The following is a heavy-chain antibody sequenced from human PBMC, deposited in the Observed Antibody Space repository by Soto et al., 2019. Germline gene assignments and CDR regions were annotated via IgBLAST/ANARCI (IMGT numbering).Heavy chain of an antibody. D-gene: IGHD3-22*01. V-gene: IGHV4-59*01. Sequence: QVQPQGSGPGLVKAPEPLSLTCLFSGGSISNSYWSWIRQPPGKGLEWIGYIYYSGSTKYTPSLKSRGPISVDTSKNQFSLKLTSVTAADTVVYYFSRYNYYDSTGTFYFCGQGNLVTVSS. CDR2: IYYSGST. CDR3: SRYNYYDSTGTFYF. CDR1: GGSISNSY. J-gene: IGHJ4*02.